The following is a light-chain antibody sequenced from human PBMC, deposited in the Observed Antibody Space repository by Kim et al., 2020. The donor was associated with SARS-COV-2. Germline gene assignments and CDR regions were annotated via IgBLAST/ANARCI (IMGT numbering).Light chain of an antibody. V-gene: IGLV2-11*01. CDR3: CSYAGSYTYV. CDR2: DVS. Sequence: QSVTISCTGTSSDVGGYNYVSWYQQHPGKAPKLMIYDVSKRPSGVPDRFSGSKSGNTASLTISRLQAEDEADYYCCSYAGSYTYVFGTGTKVTVL. CDR1: SSDVGGYNY. J-gene: IGLJ1*01.